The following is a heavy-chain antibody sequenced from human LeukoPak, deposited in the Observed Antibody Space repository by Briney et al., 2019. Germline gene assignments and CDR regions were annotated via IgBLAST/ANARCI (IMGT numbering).Heavy chain of an antibody. CDR2: IIPIFGTA. J-gene: IGHJ5*02. CDR1: GGTFSSYA. Sequence: SVKVSCKASGGTFSSYAISWVRQAPGQGLEWMGGIIPIFGTANYAQEFQGRVTITADESTSTAYMELSSLRSEDTAVYYCARDTNSGGSSFGFDPWGQGTLVTVSS. CDR3: ARDTNSGGSSFGFDP. D-gene: IGHD6-13*01. V-gene: IGHV1-69*13.